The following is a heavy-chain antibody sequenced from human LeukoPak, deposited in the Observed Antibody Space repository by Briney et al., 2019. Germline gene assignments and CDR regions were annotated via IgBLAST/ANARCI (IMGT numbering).Heavy chain of an antibody. CDR3: ARDLYRTGTTNH. CDR2: ISSSSTI. Sequence: PGGCLRLSCAASGFTFSSYSMNWVRQAPGKGLEWVSYISSSSTIYYADSVKGRFTISRDNAKNSLYLQMNSLRAEDTAVYYCARDLYRTGTTNHWGQGTLVTVSS. CDR1: GFTFSSYS. D-gene: IGHD1-1*01. J-gene: IGHJ5*02. V-gene: IGHV3-48*01.